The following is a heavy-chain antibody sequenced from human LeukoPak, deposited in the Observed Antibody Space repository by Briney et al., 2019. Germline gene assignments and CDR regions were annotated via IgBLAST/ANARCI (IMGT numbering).Heavy chain of an antibody. J-gene: IGHJ4*02. CDR2: ISGSGGST. D-gene: IGHD3-10*01. Sequence: GGSLRLSCAASGFTFSSYAMSWVRQAPGKGLEWVSAISGSGGSTYYADSVKGRFTISRDNSKNTLYLQMNSLRAEDTAVYYCAKSIRITMVRGVTFDYWGQGTLVTVSS. CDR3: AKSIRITMVRGVTFDY. CDR1: GFTFSSYA. V-gene: IGHV3-23*01.